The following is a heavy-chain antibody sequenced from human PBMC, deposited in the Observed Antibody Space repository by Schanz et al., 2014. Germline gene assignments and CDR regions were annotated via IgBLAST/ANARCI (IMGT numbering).Heavy chain of an antibody. Sequence: QVQLQQWGAGLLKPSETLSLTCAVYGGSFGDSYWSWVRQSPGKGLEWIGEINHSASTKYNPSLKGRVTMSQDTSKTQFSLKLSSVTAADTAVYYCRVWFGELRLDYWGQGTLVTVSS. CDR1: GGSFGDSY. CDR2: INHSAST. J-gene: IGHJ4*02. D-gene: IGHD3-10*01. CDR3: RVWFGELRLDY. V-gene: IGHV4-34*01.